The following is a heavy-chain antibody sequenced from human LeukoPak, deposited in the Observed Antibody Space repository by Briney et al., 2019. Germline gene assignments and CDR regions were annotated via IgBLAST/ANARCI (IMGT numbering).Heavy chain of an antibody. D-gene: IGHD3-10*01. CDR3: VKHGLFIAWGVTVFGPTWFDP. CDR1: GSTFDNVA. CDR2: ISWNSDNI. J-gene: IGHJ5*02. V-gene: IGHV3-9*01. Sequence: PGGSLRLSCAASGSTFDNVAMQGRRQAPGKGLEWVSSISWNSDNIAYADSVKGRFTISRDNAKNSLYLQMKSLRPDDTAMYYCVKHGLFIAWGVTVFGPTWFDPWGQGTLVTVSS.